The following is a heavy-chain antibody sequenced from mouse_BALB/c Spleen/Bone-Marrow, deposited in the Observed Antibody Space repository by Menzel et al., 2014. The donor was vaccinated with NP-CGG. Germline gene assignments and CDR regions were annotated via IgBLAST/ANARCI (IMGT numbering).Heavy chain of an antibody. Sequence: EVMLVESGGGLVKPGGSLKLSCAASRFTFSNYAMSWVRQTPEKRLEWVATISSGGSYTYYPDSVKGRFTISRDNAQNTLYLQMSSLRSEDTAMYLCARQENWALDYWGQGTTLTVSS. D-gene: IGHD4-1*01. CDR2: ISSGGSYT. J-gene: IGHJ2*01. V-gene: IGHV5-9-1*01. CDR3: ARQENWALDY. CDR1: RFTFSNYA.